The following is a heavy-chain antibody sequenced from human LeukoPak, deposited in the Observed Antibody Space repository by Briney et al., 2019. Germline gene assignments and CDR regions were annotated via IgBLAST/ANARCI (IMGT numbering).Heavy chain of an antibody. CDR1: GGSISSYY. V-gene: IGHV4-59*01. D-gene: IGHD3-16*01. CDR2: NYYSGST. CDR3: ARSGLSTALGN. J-gene: IGHJ4*02. Sequence: SETLSLTCTVSGGSISSYYWSWIRQPPGKGLEWIGYNYYSGSTNYNPYLKSRVNISVDTSKNQFSLKLSSVTAADTAVYYCARSGLSTALGNWGQGTLVTVSS.